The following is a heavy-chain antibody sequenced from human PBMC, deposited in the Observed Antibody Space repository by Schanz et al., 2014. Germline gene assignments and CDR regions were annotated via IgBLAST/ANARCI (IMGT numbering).Heavy chain of an antibody. Sequence: VQLLESGGGLVQPGGSLRLSCAASGFVFGDYYMTWIRQAPGKGLEWLSYISDSGTYTNYADSVKGRFTISRDSAENSLYLQMNSLRAEDTAVYYCARPALWFGDNCFDPWGQGTLVTVSS. CDR2: ISDSGTYT. CDR1: GFVFGDYY. CDR3: ARPALWFGDNCFDP. V-gene: IGHV3-11*03. J-gene: IGHJ5*02. D-gene: IGHD3-10*01.